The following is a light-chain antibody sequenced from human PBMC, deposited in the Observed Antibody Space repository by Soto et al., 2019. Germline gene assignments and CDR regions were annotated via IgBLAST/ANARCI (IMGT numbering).Light chain of an antibody. CDR2: KVS. J-gene: IGKJ4*01. CDR3: MQGTYWPRLT. V-gene: IGKV2-30*01. CDR1: QSLVYSDGNTY. Sequence: DVVMTQSPLSLPVTLGQPASISCRSSQSLVYSDGNTYLNLFHQRPGQSPRRLIYKVSNRDAGVQDRFSGSGSGTDFTLKISRVEAEDLGVYYCMQGTYWPRLTFGGGTTVEIK.